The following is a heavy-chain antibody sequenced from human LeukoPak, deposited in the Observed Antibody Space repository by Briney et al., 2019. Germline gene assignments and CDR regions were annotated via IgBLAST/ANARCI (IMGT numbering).Heavy chain of an antibody. D-gene: IGHD4-17*01. CDR3: ARAHDYGDSWAFDP. V-gene: IGHV4-59*01. CDR2: IYYSGST. J-gene: IGHJ5*02. CDR1: GGSFNGYY. Sequence: PSETLSLTCAVYGGSFNGYYWSWIRQPPGKGLEWIGYIYYSGSTNYNPSLKSRVTISVDTSKNQFSLKLSSVTAADTAVYYCARAHDYGDSWAFDPWGQGTLVTVSS.